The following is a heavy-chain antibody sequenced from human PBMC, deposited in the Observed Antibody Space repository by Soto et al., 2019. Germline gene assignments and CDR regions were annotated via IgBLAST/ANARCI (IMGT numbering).Heavy chain of an antibody. Sequence: QVQLQESGPGLVKPSETLSLTCTVSGGSISSYYWSWIRQPPGKGLEWIGYIYYSGSTNYNPSLKSRVTISVDTSKNRFSLKLSSVTAADTAVYYCARDLSWEFDYWGQGTLVTVSS. CDR3: ARDLSWEFDY. D-gene: IGHD1-26*01. CDR1: GGSISSYY. CDR2: IYYSGST. J-gene: IGHJ4*02. V-gene: IGHV4-59*01.